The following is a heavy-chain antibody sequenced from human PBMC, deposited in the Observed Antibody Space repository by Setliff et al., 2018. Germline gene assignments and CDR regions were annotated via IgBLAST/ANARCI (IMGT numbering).Heavy chain of an antibody. D-gene: IGHD3-3*02. CDR2: FFHTGNT. J-gene: IGHJ4*02. CDR3: ARHLWGRYMAESSDYFDY. V-gene: IGHV4-38-2*02. Sequence: SETLSLTCTVSGYSISSGYYWGWIRQPTGEGLEWLGSFFHTGNTYYNPSLEGRVTISVDTSNNQFSLKLSSVTAADTAVYYCARHLWGRYMAESSDYFDYWGQGGLVTVSS. CDR1: GYSISSGYY.